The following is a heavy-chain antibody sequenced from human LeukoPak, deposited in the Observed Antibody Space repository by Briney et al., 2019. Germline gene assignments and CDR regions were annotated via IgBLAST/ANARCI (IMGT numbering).Heavy chain of an antibody. Sequence: GGSLRLSCAASGFTFSSYGMSWVRQAPGKGLEWVSVISGSGDRTYYADSVKGRFTISRDNSKNTLYLQMNSLRAEDTAVYYCAKDGAGSQSYCSSTSCYVDYWGQGTLVTVSS. J-gene: IGHJ4*02. CDR1: GFTFSSYG. CDR2: ISGSGDRT. V-gene: IGHV3-23*01. D-gene: IGHD2-2*01. CDR3: AKDGAGSQSYCSSTSCYVDY.